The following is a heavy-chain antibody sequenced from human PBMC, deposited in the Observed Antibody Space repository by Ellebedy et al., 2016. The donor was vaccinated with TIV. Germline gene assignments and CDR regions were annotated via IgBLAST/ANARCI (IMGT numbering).Heavy chain of an antibody. CDR3: ARLRPWELLDY. Sequence: AASVTVSCKTSGYTFTSYDMIWARHPSGHGFEWMGWIDTKTGNPTYVQGFTGRFVFSLDTSVSTAYLQISNLKAEDTAVFYCARLRPWELLDYWGQGTRVTVSS. CDR2: IDTKTGNP. J-gene: IGHJ4*02. D-gene: IGHD1-26*01. CDR1: GYTFTSYD. V-gene: IGHV7-4-1*02.